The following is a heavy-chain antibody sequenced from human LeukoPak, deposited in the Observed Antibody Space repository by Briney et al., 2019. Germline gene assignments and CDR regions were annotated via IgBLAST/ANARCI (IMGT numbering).Heavy chain of an antibody. J-gene: IGHJ6*03. Sequence: PGGSLRLSCAASGFTFSSYGMHWVRQAPGKGLEGVAFIRYDGSNKYYADSVKGRFTISRDNSKNTLYLQMNSLRAEDTAVYYCAKEDYSNVVWAMDVWGKGTTVTVSS. D-gene: IGHD4-11*01. V-gene: IGHV3-30*02. CDR1: GFTFSSYG. CDR3: AKEDYSNVVWAMDV. CDR2: IRYDGSNK.